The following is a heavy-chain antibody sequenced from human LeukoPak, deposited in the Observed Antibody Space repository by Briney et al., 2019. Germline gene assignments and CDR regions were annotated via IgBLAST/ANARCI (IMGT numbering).Heavy chain of an antibody. J-gene: IGHJ4*02. CDR1: GFAFSTYW. CDR3: ARRRPTTAPFY. Sequence: GGSLRLSCAASGFAFSTYWMHWVRQASGKGLVWVSRIRTDGGSTYYADSVKGRFTISRDNSKNTLYLQMNSLRAEDTAVYYCARRRPTTAPFYWGQGTLVTVSS. D-gene: IGHD4-11*01. CDR2: IRTDGGST. V-gene: IGHV3-74*01.